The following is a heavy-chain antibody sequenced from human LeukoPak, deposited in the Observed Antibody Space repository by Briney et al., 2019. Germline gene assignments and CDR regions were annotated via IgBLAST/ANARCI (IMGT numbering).Heavy chain of an antibody. Sequence: GRSLRLSCAASGFTFSSYGMHWVRQAPGKGLEWVANIKLDGSETNYVDSVKGRFTISRDNTKNSLYLQMNSLRAEDTAVFYCARDQYDTWSRRGNFDSWGQGTLVIVSS. CDR1: GFTFSSYG. J-gene: IGHJ4*02. V-gene: IGHV3-7*03. D-gene: IGHD3-3*01. CDR2: IKLDGSET. CDR3: ARDQYDTWSRRGNFDS.